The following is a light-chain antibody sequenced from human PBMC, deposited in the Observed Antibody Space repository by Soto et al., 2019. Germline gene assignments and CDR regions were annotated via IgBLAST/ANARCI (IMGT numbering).Light chain of an antibody. V-gene: IGKV3D-15*01. Sequence: EIAMTQSPATLSVSPGERATLSCRASQSVSSKLAWYQQKPGQAPRLLIYGASSRPTGIPDRFSGSGSGTDFTLTISSLQSEDFAVYYCQQYNSWPLTFGGGTKVDIK. CDR2: GAS. J-gene: IGKJ4*01. CDR1: QSVSSK. CDR3: QQYNSWPLT.